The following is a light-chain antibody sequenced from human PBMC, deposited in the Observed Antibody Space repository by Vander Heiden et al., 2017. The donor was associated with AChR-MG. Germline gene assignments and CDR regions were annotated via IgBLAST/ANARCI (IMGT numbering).Light chain of an antibody. CDR1: QSISGF. J-gene: IGKJ3*01. CDR2: ATS. CDR3: QQSHTSPFT. V-gene: IGKV1-39*01. Sequence: DIQMTQSPSSLSASVGDRVFITCRSSQSISGFLNWDRQRPGKAPELLIYATSTLHSGVPSRFSGSGSAADFTLTISSLQPEDFATYFCQQSHTSPFTFGPGTRVEIK.